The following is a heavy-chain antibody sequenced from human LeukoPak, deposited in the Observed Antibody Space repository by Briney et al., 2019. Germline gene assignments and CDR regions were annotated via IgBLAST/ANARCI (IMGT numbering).Heavy chain of an antibody. CDR3: ARGGAKTWSGYDWDYYGMDV. CDR1: GGSIRTYY. J-gene: IGHJ6*02. V-gene: IGHV3-21*01. Sequence: ETLSLTCTVSGGSIRTYYWSWIRQPPGKGLEWVSSISSSSSYIYYADSVKGRFTISRDNAKSSLYLQMNSLRAEDTAVYYCARGGAKTWSGYDWDYYGMDVWGQGTTVTVSS. D-gene: IGHD5-12*01. CDR2: ISSSSSYI.